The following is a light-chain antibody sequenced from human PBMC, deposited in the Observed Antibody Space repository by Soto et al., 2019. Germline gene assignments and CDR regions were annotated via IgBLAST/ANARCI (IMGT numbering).Light chain of an antibody. CDR3: KSYDXIVTTV. CDR1: SSNIGAGYD. J-gene: IGLJ1*01. V-gene: IGLV1-40*01. Sequence: QSVLTQPPSVLGAPGQRVTISFTGSSSNIGAGYDVHWYQQIAGTAPKLLIYGNNNRPSGVPDRFSGSKSGASASLAISGLQPEDEDDYYCKSYDXIVTTVFGTGTKVTVL. CDR2: GNN.